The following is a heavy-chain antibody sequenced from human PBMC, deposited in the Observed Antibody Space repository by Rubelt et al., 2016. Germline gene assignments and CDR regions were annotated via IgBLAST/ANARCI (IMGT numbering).Heavy chain of an antibody. J-gene: IGHJ4*02. CDR1: GFTFNSYA. D-gene: IGHD2-21*01. CDR3: ITVSVLVVS. CDR2: IESKTDGGTT. Sequence: EVQLLESGGGLEQPGGSLRLSCAASGFTFNSYAMSWVRQAPGKGLEWVGRIESKTDGGTTEYAAPVRGRFTISRDDSKNTLFLQMNSLKTEDTAVYYCITVSVLVVSWGPGTLVTVSS. V-gene: IGHV3-15*04.